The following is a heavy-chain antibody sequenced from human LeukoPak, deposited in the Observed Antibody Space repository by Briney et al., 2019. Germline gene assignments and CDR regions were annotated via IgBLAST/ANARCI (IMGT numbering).Heavy chain of an antibody. V-gene: IGHV1-24*01. CDR3: ATLVGASYYFDY. Sequence: GASVKVSCKVSGYTLTELSMHWVRQAPGKGLEWMGGFDPEDGETIYAQKFQGRVTMTEDTSTDTAYMELSSLRSEDTAVYYCATLVGASYYFDYWGQGTLVTVSS. CDR2: FDPEDGET. D-gene: IGHD1-26*01. J-gene: IGHJ4*02. CDR1: GYTLTELS.